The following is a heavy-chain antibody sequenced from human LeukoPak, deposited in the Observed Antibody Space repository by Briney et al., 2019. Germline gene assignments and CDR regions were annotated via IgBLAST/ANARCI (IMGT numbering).Heavy chain of an antibody. J-gene: IGHJ3*02. V-gene: IGHV1-2*02. CDR1: GYTFTSYD. CDR2: MNPNSGGT. CDR3: ARDYSNYDILTGYYKVWAFDI. D-gene: IGHD3-9*01. Sequence: ASVKVSCKASGYTFTSYDINWVRQATGQGLEWMGWMNPNSGGTNYAQKFQGRVTMTRDTSISTAYMELSRLRSDDTAVYYCARDYSNYDILTGYYKVWAFDIWGQGTMVTVSS.